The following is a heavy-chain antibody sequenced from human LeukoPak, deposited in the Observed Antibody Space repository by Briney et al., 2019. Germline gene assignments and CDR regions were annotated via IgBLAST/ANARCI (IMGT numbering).Heavy chain of an antibody. V-gene: IGHV4-4*07. CDR3: ARDNDFDY. J-gene: IGHJ4*02. CDR2: IYSSGSA. Sequence: SETLSLTCTVSGGSISGYYWTWVRQPAGKGLEWIGRIYSSGSANYNPSLKSRVTMSLDTSKNQFSLRLTSVTAADTAVYYCARDNDFDYWGQGTLVTVSS. D-gene: IGHD2-8*01. CDR1: GGSISGYY.